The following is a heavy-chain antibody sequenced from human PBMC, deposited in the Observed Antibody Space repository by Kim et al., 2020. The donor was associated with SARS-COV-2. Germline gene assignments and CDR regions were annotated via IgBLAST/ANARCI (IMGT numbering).Heavy chain of an antibody. D-gene: IGHD3-3*01. J-gene: IGHJ6*02. CDR3: ARDGGDLRFLEWMIPRATRMDF. CDR1: GFTFSDYY. CDR2: ISSSSSYT. V-gene: IGHV3-11*05. Sequence: GGSLRLSCAASGFTFSDYYMSWIRQAPGKGLEWVSYISSSSSYTNYADSVKGRFTISRDNAKNTLYLQMNSLRAEDTAVYYCARDGGDLRFLEWMIPRATRMDFWGQGTPVTVSS.